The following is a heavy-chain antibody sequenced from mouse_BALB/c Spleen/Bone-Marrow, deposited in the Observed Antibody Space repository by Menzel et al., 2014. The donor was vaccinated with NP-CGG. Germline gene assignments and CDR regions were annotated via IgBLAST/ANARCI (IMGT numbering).Heavy chain of an antibody. J-gene: IGHJ4*01. CDR2: IDPASGNT. D-gene: IGHD1-2*01. CDR3: AEITTAAYYVMDY. CDR1: GFNIEDTY. Sequence: VQLQQSGAELVKPGASVKLSCTASGFNIEDTYIHWVKQRPEQGLEWIGRIDPASGNTKYDPKFQGKATITADTSSNTAYLQLSSLTSEDAAVYYCAEITTAAYYVMDYWGQGTSVTVSS. V-gene: IGHV14-3*02.